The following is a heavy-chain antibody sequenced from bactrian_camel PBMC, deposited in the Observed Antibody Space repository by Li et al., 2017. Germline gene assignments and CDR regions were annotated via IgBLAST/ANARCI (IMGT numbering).Heavy chain of an antibody. Sequence: VQLVESGGGSVQAGGSLRLSCALSQLRNNNKCVGWFRQAPGKEREGVAAINTDDSTSYADSVKDRFTISVDNAKNTLYLQINSLKPEDSATYYCAAGQGVGWCLDVIRVGAEPDFDYWGHGTQVTVS. CDR2: INTDDST. CDR1: QLRNNNKC. J-gene: IGHJ6*01. D-gene: IGHD5*01. V-gene: IGHV3S53*01. CDR3: AAGQGVGWCLDVIRVGAEPDFDY.